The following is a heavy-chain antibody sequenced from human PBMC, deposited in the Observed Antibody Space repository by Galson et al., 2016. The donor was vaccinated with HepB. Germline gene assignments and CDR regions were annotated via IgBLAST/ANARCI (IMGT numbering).Heavy chain of an antibody. D-gene: IGHD2-2*01. J-gene: IGHJ4*02. V-gene: IGHV1-46*01. CDR3: VREGLPEVKYFDY. Sequence: SVKVSCKASGYTITSYYMHWVRQAPGQGLEWMGVIYPSGDTTNYSQRFRGRVTMTRDTSTNTVYMELSSLRSEDAAVHYCVREGLPEVKYFDYWGQGTLVTVSS. CDR2: IYPSGDTT. CDR1: GYTITSYY.